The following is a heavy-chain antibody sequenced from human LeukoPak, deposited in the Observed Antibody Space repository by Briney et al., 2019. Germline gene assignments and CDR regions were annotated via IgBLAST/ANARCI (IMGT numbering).Heavy chain of an antibody. Sequence: KASETLSLTCAVYGGSFSGYDWSWIRQPPGKGLDWIGEINHSGSTNYNPSLKSRVTISVDTSKNQFSVKLSSVTAADTAVYYCASVRSSGYYYYYYYMDVWGKGTTVTVSS. D-gene: IGHD3-22*01. V-gene: IGHV4-34*01. CDR1: GGSFSGYD. CDR3: ASVRSSGYYYYYYYMDV. CDR2: INHSGST. J-gene: IGHJ6*03.